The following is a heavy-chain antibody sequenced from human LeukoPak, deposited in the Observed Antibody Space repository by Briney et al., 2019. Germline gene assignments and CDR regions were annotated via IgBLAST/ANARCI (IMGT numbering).Heavy chain of an antibody. V-gene: IGHV1-69*05. Sequence: SVKVSCKASGGTFSSYAISWVRQAPGQGLEWMGGIIPIFGTANYAQKFQGRVTITTDESTSTAYMELSSLRSEDTAVYYCARSLLRYFDWLLTFDYWGQGTLVTVSS. J-gene: IGHJ4*02. D-gene: IGHD3-9*01. CDR1: GGTFSSYA. CDR2: IIPIFGTA. CDR3: ARSLLRYFDWLLTFDY.